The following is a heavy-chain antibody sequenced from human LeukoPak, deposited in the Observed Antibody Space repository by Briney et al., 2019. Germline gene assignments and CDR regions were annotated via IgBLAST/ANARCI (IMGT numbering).Heavy chain of an antibody. CDR2: VYRSGSA. V-gene: IGHV4-34*01. D-gene: IGHD1-14*01. Sequence: PSETLSLTCAVYGGSFSGSYWSWIRQPPGKGPERIGTVYRSGSAYHNPSLKSRLTISIDTSKNQFSLKLTSVTAADTALYFCARAPHTSPTDYYFDFWGPGTLVTVSS. CDR3: ARAPHTSPTDYYFDF. J-gene: IGHJ4*02. CDR1: GGSFSGSY.